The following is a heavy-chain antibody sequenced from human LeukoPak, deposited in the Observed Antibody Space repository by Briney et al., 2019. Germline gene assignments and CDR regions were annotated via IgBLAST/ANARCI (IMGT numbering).Heavy chain of an antibody. CDR2: IYYSGST. Sequence: SETLSLTGTVSGGSISSSSYYWGWLRQPPGKGLEWIGSIYYSGSTYYNPSLKTRVTISVETSKHHFPHRLGSLAIADPALYYCARMSVPTPRFDCWVQAALATVPS. J-gene: IGHJ5*01. D-gene: IGHD4-17*01. CDR3: ARMSVPTPRFDC. CDR1: GGSISSSSYY. V-gene: IGHV4-39*02.